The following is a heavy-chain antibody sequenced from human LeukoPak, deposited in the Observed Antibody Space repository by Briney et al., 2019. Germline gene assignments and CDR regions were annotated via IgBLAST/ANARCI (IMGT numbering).Heavy chain of an antibody. V-gene: IGHV3-7*03. J-gene: IGHJ4*02. Sequence: PGGSLRLSCAVSGFTFSSYWMTWVRQAPGKGLEWVANIKQDRSDTYSVDSVKGRFTISRDNAKNSLYLEMNSLRVEDTAVYYCATSGYSGYGIDYWGQGTLVAVSS. CDR2: IKQDRSDT. CDR3: ATSGYSGYGIDY. D-gene: IGHD5-12*01. CDR1: GFTFSSYW.